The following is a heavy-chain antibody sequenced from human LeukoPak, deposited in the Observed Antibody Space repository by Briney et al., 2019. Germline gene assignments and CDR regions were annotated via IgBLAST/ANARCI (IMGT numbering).Heavy chain of an antibody. Sequence: HGASVKVSCKASGYTFTGYYMHWVRQAPGQGLEWMGWINPDSGGTNYAQKFQGRVTMTRDTSISTAYMELSRLRSDDTAVYYCARGFVLYRAFDIWGQGTMVTVSS. CDR1: GYTFTGYY. CDR3: ARGFVLYRAFDI. J-gene: IGHJ3*02. V-gene: IGHV1-2*02. D-gene: IGHD2-2*02. CDR2: INPDSGGT.